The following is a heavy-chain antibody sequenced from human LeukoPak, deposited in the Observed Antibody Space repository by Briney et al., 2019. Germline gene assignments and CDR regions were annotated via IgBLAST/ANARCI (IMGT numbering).Heavy chain of an antibody. V-gene: IGHV4-59*01. D-gene: IGHD1-14*01. CDR1: GGSISSYY. J-gene: IGHJ4*02. Sequence: SETLSLTCTVAGGSISSYYWSWIRQPPGKGLEWIGYIYYSGSTNYNPSLNSRVTISVDTSKNQFSLTLSSVTAADPAVYYCARRKDYLDYWGQGTLVTVSS. CDR2: IYYSGST. CDR3: ARRKDYLDY.